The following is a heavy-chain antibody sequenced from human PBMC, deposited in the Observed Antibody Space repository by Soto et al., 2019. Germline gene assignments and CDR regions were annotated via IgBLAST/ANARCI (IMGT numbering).Heavy chain of an antibody. CDR3: ATSPSSSWSPQFDY. J-gene: IGHJ4*02. CDR2: ISGSGGYT. D-gene: IGHD6-13*01. V-gene: IGHV3-23*01. Sequence: EVQLLESGGGLVQPGGSLRLSCAASGFTCSSYAMSWVRQDPGKGLEWVSTISGSGGYTYYADSVKGRFTISRDNSKNTLYLQMNSLRAEVTAVYYCATSPSSSWSPQFDYWGQGTLVTVSS. CDR1: GFTCSSYA.